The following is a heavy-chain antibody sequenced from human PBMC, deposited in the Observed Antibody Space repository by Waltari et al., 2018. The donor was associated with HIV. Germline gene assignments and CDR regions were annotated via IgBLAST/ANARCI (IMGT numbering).Heavy chain of an antibody. J-gene: IGHJ3*02. Sequence: EVQLVESGGGLVAPGGSLRLSCAASGFNFNNAWMNWVRRAPGKGLEWVGRIKSKSDGETTDYPAPVKGRFILSRDDSKNTLFLQMTSLKTEDTAVYYCTIGFLEWLYAFDIWGQGTMVTVSS. V-gene: IGHV3-15*01. CDR2: IKSKSDGETT. D-gene: IGHD3-3*01. CDR3: TIGFLEWLYAFDI. CDR1: GFNFNNAW.